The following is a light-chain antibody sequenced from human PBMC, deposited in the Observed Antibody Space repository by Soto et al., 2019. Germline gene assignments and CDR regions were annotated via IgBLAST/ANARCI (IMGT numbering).Light chain of an antibody. V-gene: IGKV3-15*01. CDR1: QSLSSA. Sequence: EIVLTQSPGTLSLSPGEKATLSCRASQSLSSAFLAWYQQKPGQAPRLLIYGASTRATGIPARFSGSGFGTEFTLTISSLQSEDFAVYYCQQYSNWPLITFGQGTRLEI. CDR3: QQYSNWPLIT. CDR2: GAS. J-gene: IGKJ5*01.